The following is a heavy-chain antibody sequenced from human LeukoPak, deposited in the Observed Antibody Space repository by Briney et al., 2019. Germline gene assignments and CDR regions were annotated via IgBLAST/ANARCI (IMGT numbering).Heavy chain of an antibody. CDR3: ARGYGLVYFDY. V-gene: IGHV3-20*04. CDR1: GFTFDDYG. D-gene: IGHD6-19*01. Sequence: RAGGSLRLSCAASGFTFDDYGMSWVRQAPGKGREWVSGINWIGGNTGYADSVKGRFTISRDNGKNSLYLQLNSLRAEDTALYYSARGYGLVYFDYWGQGTLVTVSS. CDR2: INWIGGNT. J-gene: IGHJ4*02.